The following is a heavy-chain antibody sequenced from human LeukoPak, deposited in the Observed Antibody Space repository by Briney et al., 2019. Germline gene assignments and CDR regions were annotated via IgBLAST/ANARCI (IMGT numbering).Heavy chain of an antibody. V-gene: IGHV4-4*02. CDR2: IYHSGST. CDR3: ARVTMVRGGHFDY. Sequence: SGTLSLTCAVSGASITSSHWWSWVRQPPGKGLEWIGEIYHSGSTNYNPSLKSRVTTSVDKSKNQFSLKLSSVTAADTAVYYCARVTMVRGGHFDYWGQGTLVTVSS. CDR1: GASITSSHW. J-gene: IGHJ4*02. D-gene: IGHD3-10*01.